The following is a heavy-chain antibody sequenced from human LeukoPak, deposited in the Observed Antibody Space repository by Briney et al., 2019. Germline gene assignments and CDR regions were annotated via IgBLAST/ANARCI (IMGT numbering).Heavy chain of an antibody. CDR3: AGELRYFDWTERAYYMDV. J-gene: IGHJ6*03. Sequence: AVKVSCKASGGTFSSYAISWVRQAPGQGLEGMGGIIPIFGTANYAQKFQGRVTITADESTSTAYMELSSLRSEDTAVYYCAGELRYFDWTERAYYMDVWGKGTTVTVSS. CDR1: GGTFSSYA. CDR2: IIPIFGTA. D-gene: IGHD3-9*01. V-gene: IGHV1-69*01.